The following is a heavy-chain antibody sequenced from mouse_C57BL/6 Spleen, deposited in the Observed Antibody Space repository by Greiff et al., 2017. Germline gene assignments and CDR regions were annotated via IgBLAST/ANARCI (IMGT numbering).Heavy chain of an antibody. CDR2: ISYDGSN. D-gene: IGHD2-2*01. CDR3: ASNGYDGAWFAY. J-gene: IGHJ3*01. Sequence: EVKLVESGPGLVKPSQSLSLTCSVTGYSITSGYYWNWIRQFPGNKLEWMGYISYDGSNNYNPSLKNRISITRDTSKNQFFLKLSSVTTEDTATYYCASNGYDGAWFAYWGQGTLVTVSA. V-gene: IGHV3-6*01. CDR1: GYSITSGYY.